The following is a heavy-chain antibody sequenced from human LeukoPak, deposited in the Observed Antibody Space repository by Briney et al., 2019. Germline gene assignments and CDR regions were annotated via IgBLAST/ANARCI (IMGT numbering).Heavy chain of an antibody. Sequence: SETLSLTCAVYGGSFSDYYWSWIRQPPGKGLEWIGEINHSRGTNYNPSLKSRVTISVDTSKNQFSLKLSSVTAADTAVYYCARQDYDYVWGSYRYPTRWGQGTLVTVSS. D-gene: IGHD3-16*02. J-gene: IGHJ4*02. V-gene: IGHV4-34*01. CDR1: GGSFSDYY. CDR3: ARQDYDYVWGSYRYPTR. CDR2: INHSRGT.